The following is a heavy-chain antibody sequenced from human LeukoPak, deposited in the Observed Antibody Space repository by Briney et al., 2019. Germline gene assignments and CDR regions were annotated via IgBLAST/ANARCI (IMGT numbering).Heavy chain of an antibody. CDR2: IYYSGST. V-gene: IGHV4-31*11. D-gene: IGHD3-3*01. J-gene: IGHJ4*02. CDR1: GGSFSGYY. Sequence: SETLSLTCAVYGGSFSGYYWSWIRQHPGKGLEWIGYIYYSGSTYYNPSLKSRVTISVDTSKNQFSLKLSSVTAADTAVYYCAREKKPDFWSGYPYFDYWGQGTLVTVSS. CDR3: AREKKPDFWSGYPYFDY.